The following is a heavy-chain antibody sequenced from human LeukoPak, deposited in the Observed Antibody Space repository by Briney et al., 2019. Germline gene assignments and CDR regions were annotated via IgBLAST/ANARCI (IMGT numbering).Heavy chain of an antibody. CDR3: ARDGPPTGGPSAKWYYDIAPRAIYGMDV. D-gene: IGHD3-9*01. Sequence: PSETLSLTCTVSGGSISTYYWTWIRQPPGKGLEWIGYIYYSGSTNYNPSLKSRVTISVDTSKNQFSLKLISVTAADTAVYYCARDGPPTGGPSAKWYYDIAPRAIYGMDVWGQGTTVTVSS. V-gene: IGHV4-59*12. J-gene: IGHJ6*02. CDR1: GGSISTYY. CDR2: IYYSGST.